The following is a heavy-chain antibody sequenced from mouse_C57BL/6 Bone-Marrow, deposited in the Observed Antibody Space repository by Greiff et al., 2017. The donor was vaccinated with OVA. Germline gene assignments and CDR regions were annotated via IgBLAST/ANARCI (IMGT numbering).Heavy chain of an antibody. CDR1: GYTFTSYW. V-gene: IGHV1-52*01. Sequence: QVQLQQPGAELVRPGSSVKLSCKASGYTFTSYWMHWVKQRPIQGLEWIGNIDPSDSETHYNQKFKDKATLTVDKSSSTAYMQLSSLTSEDSAVYYRTRWDSPTVVPWYFDVWGTGTTVTVSS. D-gene: IGHD1-1*01. CDR3: TRWDSPTVVPWYFDV. CDR2: IDPSDSET. J-gene: IGHJ1*03.